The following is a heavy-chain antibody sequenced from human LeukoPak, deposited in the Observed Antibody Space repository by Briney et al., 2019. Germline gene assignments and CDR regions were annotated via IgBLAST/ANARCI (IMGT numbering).Heavy chain of an antibody. CDR1: GGSITGSSFY. V-gene: IGHV4-39*02. D-gene: IGHD6-13*01. CDR2: IYYSGST. J-gene: IGHJ3*02. Sequence: SETLSLTCSVSGGSITGSSFYWGWIRQPPGKGLEWIGNIYYSGSTYYSASLKSRVTISLDTSKNHFSLKLSSVTAADTAVYYCARMYSSSWYGFGAFDIWGQGTMVTVSS. CDR3: ARMYSSSWYGFGAFDI.